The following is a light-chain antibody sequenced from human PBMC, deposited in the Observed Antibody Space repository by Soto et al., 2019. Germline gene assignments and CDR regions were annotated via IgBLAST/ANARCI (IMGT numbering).Light chain of an antibody. CDR3: QQYNYWPIT. CDR1: QGIGTN. CDR2: GAS. Sequence: EIVMTQSPATLSVSPGERATLSCRATQGIGTNLAWYQQRPGQAPRLLIYGASTRATGIPARFSGSASGTEFTLTITSLQSEDFAVYYCQQYNYWPITFGQGTRLEMK. J-gene: IGKJ5*01. V-gene: IGKV3D-15*01.